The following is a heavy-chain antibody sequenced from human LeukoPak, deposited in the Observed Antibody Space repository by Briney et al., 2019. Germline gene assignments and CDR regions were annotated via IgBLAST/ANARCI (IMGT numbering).Heavy chain of an antibody. D-gene: IGHD2-2*01. V-gene: IGHV3-33*06. J-gene: IGHJ3*02. CDR2: IWYDGSNK. CDR3: AKAALDCSSTSCYFAFDI. CDR1: GFTFSSYD. Sequence: GGSLRLSCAASGFTFSSYDMHWVRQAPGKGLEWVAVIWYDGSNKYYADSVKGRFTISRDNSKNTLYLQMNSLRAEDTAVYYCAKAALDCSSTSCYFAFDIWGQGTMVTVSS.